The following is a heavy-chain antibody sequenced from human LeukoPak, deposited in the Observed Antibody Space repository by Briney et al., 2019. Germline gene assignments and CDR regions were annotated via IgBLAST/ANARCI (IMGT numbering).Heavy chain of an antibody. V-gene: IGHV3-48*03. CDR2: ISSSGSTI. Sequence: GGSLRLSCAASGFTFSSYEMNWVRQAPGKGLEWVSYISSSGSTIYYADSVKGRFTISRDNAKNSLYLQMNSLRAEDTAVYYCARDEGSTYYYYYYMDVWGKGTTVTVSS. J-gene: IGHJ6*03. CDR1: GFTFSSYE. CDR3: ARDEGSTYYYYYYMDV.